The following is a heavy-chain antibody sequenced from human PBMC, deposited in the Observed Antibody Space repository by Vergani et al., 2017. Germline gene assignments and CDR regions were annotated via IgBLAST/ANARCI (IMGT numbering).Heavy chain of an antibody. J-gene: IGHJ4*02. V-gene: IGHV3-21*01. CDR3: ARSRIYYGAGSPDY. CDR1: GFTFSSYS. Sequence: EVQLVESGGGLVKRGGSLRLSCAASGFTFSSYSMNWVRQAPGKGLEWVSSISSSSSYIHYSASLKGRFTISRDNAKSSLYLQMNSLRAEDTGVYYCARSRIYYGAGSPDYWGQGTLVTVSS. D-gene: IGHD3-10*01. CDR2: ISSSSSYI.